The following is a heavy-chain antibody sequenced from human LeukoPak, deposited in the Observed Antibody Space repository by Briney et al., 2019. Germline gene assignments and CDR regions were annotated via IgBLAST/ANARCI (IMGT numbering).Heavy chain of an antibody. D-gene: IGHD3-22*01. Sequence: GGSLRLSCAASGFTFSNYNMNWVRQAPGKGLEWVSSISSSSSYIYYADSVKGRFTISRDNAKNSLYLQMNSLRAEDTAVYYCAREIYDSSGGNWFDPWGQGTLVTVSS. CDR1: GFTFSNYN. J-gene: IGHJ5*02. V-gene: IGHV3-21*01. CDR3: AREIYDSSGGNWFDP. CDR2: ISSSSSYI.